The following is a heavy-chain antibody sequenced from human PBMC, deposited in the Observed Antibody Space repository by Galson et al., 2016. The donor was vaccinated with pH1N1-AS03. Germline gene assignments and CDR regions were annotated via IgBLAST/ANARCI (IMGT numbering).Heavy chain of an antibody. CDR3: ARYSSSADHFDY. V-gene: IGHV4-59*01. CDR1: GGTISGYF. Sequence: ETLSLTCTVSGGTISGYFWSWIRQPPGKGLEWIGYIHYSGSTNYNPSLRSRVTISVDASMNQFSLKVNSVTPADTAVYYCARYSSSADHFDYWGQGTLVTVSS. D-gene: IGHD3-22*01. J-gene: IGHJ4*02. CDR2: IHYSGST.